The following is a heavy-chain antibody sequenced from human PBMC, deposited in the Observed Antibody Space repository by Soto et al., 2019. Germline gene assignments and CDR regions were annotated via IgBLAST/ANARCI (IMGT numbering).Heavy chain of an antibody. CDR1: GFTFSDYY. V-gene: IGHV3-11*01. J-gene: IGHJ4*02. CDR3: ARDRTLVRGVIIWLFDY. CDR2: ISSSGNII. Sequence: QVQLVESGGGLVKPGGSLRLSCAGSGFTFSDYYMSWIRQAPGKGLEWVSYISSSGNIIYYADSVKGRFTISRDNAKNSLYLQMNSLRAEDTAVYYCARDRTLVRGVIIWLFDYWGQGTLVTVSS. D-gene: IGHD3-10*01.